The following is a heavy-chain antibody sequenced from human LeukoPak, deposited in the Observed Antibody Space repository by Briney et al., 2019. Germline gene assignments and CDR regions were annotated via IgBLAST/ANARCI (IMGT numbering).Heavy chain of an antibody. CDR1: GFTFSSYS. CDR2: ISSSSSYI. CDR3: AKSRAAAGHEGFDI. Sequence: GGSLRLSCAASGFTFSSYSINWVRQAPGKGLEWVSSISSSSSYIYYADSLKGRFTISRDNAKNFLYLQMNSLRVEDMALYYCAKSRAAAGHEGFDIWGQGTMVTVSS. V-gene: IGHV3-21*04. D-gene: IGHD6-13*01. J-gene: IGHJ3*02.